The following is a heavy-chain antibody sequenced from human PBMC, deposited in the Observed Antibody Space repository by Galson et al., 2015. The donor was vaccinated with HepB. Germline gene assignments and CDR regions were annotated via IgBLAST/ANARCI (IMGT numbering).Heavy chain of an antibody. CDR3: ARAKKDPYDFWTDRDMDV. CDR1: GYSFTSYW. V-gene: IGHV5-10-1*01. D-gene: IGHD3/OR15-3a*01. Sequence: QSGAEVKKPGESLRISCKGSGYSFTSYWVTWVRQMPGKGLEWVGRLDPSDSYTNYSPSFRGHVTISVDRSISTAYLQWSSLKASDTAMYYCARAKKDPYDFWTDRDMDVWGQGTTVTVSS. J-gene: IGHJ6*02. CDR2: LDPSDSYT.